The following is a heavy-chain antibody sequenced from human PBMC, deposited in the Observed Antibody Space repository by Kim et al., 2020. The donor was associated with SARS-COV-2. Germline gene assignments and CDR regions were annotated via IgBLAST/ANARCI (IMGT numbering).Heavy chain of an antibody. V-gene: IGHV3-15*01. CDR2: T. CDR3: TTGWYLDAFDI. Sequence: TDYAAPVKGRFTISRDDSKNTLYLQMNSLKTEDTAVYYCTTGWYLDAFDIWGQGTMVTVSS. D-gene: IGHD2-15*01. J-gene: IGHJ3*02.